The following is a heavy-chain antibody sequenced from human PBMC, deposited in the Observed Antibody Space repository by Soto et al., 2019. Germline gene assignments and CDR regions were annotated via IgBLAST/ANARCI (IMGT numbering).Heavy chain of an antibody. Sequence: QVQLVQSGAEVKKPGSSVKVSCKASGGTFSSYTISWVRQAPGQGLEWMGRIIPILGIANYAQKFQGRVTITAYKSTSTAYMELSSLRSEDTAVYYCASLSVLPYYFAYWGQGTLVTVSS. V-gene: IGHV1-69*02. CDR3: ASLSVLPYYFAY. J-gene: IGHJ4*02. CDR2: IIPILGIA. CDR1: GGTFSSYT.